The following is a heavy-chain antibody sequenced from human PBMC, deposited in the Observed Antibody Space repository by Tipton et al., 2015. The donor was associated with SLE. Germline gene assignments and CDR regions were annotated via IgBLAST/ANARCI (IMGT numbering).Heavy chain of an antibody. CDR3: TRGVLRFLEWLLSGSFQH. Sequence: AVSGFTFSSYAMHWVRQAPGKGLEWVAIISYDGSNKFYADSVKGRFTISRDNSKNTLYLQMNSLRAEDTAVYYCTRGVLRFLEWLLSGSFQHWGQGTLVTVSS. V-gene: IGHV3-30*04. D-gene: IGHD3-3*01. J-gene: IGHJ1*01. CDR1: GFTFSSYA. CDR2: ISYDGSNK.